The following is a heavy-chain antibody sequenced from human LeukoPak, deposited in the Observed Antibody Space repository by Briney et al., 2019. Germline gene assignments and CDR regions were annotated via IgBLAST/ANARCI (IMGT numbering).Heavy chain of an antibody. CDR1: GGTFSSYA. Sequence: GASVKVSCKASGGTFSSYAFSWVRQAPGQGLEWMGGIIPIFGTANYAQEFQGRVTITADESTSTAYMELSSLTSEDTAVYYCARGMVGNTIDYWGQGTLVTVSS. J-gene: IGHJ4*02. CDR2: IIPIFGTA. D-gene: IGHD1/OR15-1a*01. CDR3: ARGMVGNTIDY. V-gene: IGHV1-69*13.